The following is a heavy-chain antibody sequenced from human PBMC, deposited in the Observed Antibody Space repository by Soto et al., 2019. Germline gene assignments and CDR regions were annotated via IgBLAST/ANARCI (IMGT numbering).Heavy chain of an antibody. J-gene: IGHJ4*02. Sequence: QVQLVESGGGVVQPGMSLRLSCAASGFTFSTCAMHWVRQAPGKGLEWVAVISYDDSNKYYADPVKGRFIISRDNSKNTLDLQMNRLRAEATGIYDWARPVIPGRYFDWLLGTPFDAWGPGNLVTVSS. CDR2: ISYDDSNK. V-gene: IGHV3-30-3*01. D-gene: IGHD3-9*01. CDR1: GFTFSTCA. CDR3: ARPVIPGRYFDWLLGTPFDA.